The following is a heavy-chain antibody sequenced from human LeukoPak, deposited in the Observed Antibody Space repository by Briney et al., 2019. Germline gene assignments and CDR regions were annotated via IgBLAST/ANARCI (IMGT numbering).Heavy chain of an antibody. CDR3: ATDQYSSNWYYFDY. J-gene: IGHJ4*02. CDR2: ISSSSSTI. CDR1: GFTFSSYS. Sequence: GGSLRLSCAASGFTFSSYSMNWVRQAPGKGLEWVSYISSSSSTIYYADSVKGRFTISRDNAKNSLYLQMNSLRAEDTAFYYCATDQYSSNWYYFDYWGQGTLVTVSS. D-gene: IGHD6-13*01. V-gene: IGHV3-48*01.